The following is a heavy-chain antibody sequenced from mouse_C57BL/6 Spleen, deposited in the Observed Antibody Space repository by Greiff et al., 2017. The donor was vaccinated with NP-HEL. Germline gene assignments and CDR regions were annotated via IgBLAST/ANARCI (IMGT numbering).Heavy chain of an antibody. J-gene: IGHJ2*01. CDR3: ARGHGNFDY. Sequence: QVQLQQPGAELVMPGASVKLSCKASGYTFTSYWMHWVKQRPGQGLEWIGEIDPSDSYTNYNQKFKGKSTLTVDKSSSTAYMQLSSLTSEDSAVYYCARGHGNFDYWGQGTTLTVSS. V-gene: IGHV1-69*01. D-gene: IGHD2-1*01. CDR2: IDPSDSYT. CDR1: GYTFTSYW.